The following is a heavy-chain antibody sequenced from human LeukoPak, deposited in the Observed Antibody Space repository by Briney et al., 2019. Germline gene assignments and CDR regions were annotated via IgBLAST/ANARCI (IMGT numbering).Heavy chain of an antibody. CDR2: ISGSGGST. V-gene: IGHV3-23*01. D-gene: IGHD2-15*01. CDR3: EAARGYCSGGSCFDY. CDR1: GFTFSSYA. Sequence: TGGCLRLSCAASGFTFSSYAMSWVRQAPGKGLEWVSAISGSGGSTYYADSVKGLFTISRDNSKNTLYLQMNSLRAEDTAVYYCEAARGYCSGGSCFDYWGQGTLVTVSS. J-gene: IGHJ4*02.